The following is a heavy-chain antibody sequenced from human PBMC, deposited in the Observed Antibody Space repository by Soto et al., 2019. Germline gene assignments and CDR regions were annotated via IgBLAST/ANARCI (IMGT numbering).Heavy chain of an antibody. J-gene: IGHJ6*03. Sequence: QVQLVQSGAEVKKPGASVKVSCKASGYTLTSYGISWAREAPGQGLERMGWISDYNGNTTYAQKLKGRVTMTTETSTSTAYMDLRSLRSDDTAVYYCAGDRSYYYHYYMDVWGKGTTVTVSS. CDR1: GYTLTSYG. V-gene: IGHV1-18*01. D-gene: IGHD2-21*01. CDR2: ISDYNGNT. CDR3: AGDRSYYYHYYMDV.